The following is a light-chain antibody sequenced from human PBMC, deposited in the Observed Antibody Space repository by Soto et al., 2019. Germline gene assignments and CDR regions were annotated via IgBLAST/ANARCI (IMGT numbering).Light chain of an antibody. CDR3: QQGYSYPPWT. Sequence: DIQMTQSPSSLSASVGDRVTITCRASQSLSTYLDGYQQNVGKAPQLLIYTASSVQSGVPSRFSGSGSGTAFPLTINNLQPEDFATNYCQQGYSYPPWTSGQATRVEIK. V-gene: IGKV1-39*01. CDR1: QSLSTY. J-gene: IGKJ1*01. CDR2: TAS.